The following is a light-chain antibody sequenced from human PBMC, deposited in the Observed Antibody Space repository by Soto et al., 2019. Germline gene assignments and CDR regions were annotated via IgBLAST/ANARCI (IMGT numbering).Light chain of an antibody. V-gene: IGKV1-9*01. Sequence: IQLTQSPSSLSASVGDRVTITCRGSQVISKYLAWYQQKPGTAPKLLIYLASTLQGGVPSRFSGSGSGTVFSLTISSLQPEDVATYYCQYLNSFPLTFGGGTKVEIK. J-gene: IGKJ4*01. CDR1: QVISKY. CDR3: QYLNSFPLT. CDR2: LAS.